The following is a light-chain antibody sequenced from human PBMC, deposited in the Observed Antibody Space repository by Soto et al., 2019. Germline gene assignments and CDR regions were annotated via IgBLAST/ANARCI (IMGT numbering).Light chain of an antibody. CDR1: QSVSSH. J-gene: IGKJ1*01. CDR2: GAS. Sequence: LLTQSPATLSVSPGESATLSCRASQSVSSHLAWYQQKPGQAPRILIYGASTRDTGSPARFSGSGSGTEFTLTISSLQSEDFKVYYCQHYNTSPWTFGQGTKVDI. CDR3: QHYNTSPWT. V-gene: IGKV3-15*01.